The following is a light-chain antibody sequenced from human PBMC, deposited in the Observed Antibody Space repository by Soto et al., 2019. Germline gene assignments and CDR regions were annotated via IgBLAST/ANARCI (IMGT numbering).Light chain of an antibody. V-gene: IGKV3-20*01. CDR1: QSVSSSA. J-gene: IGKJ4*01. CDR2: GAY. Sequence: EILLTQSPGTLFLSPGARATLSCRASQSVSSSALAWYQQKPGQAPRRLIYGAYSRATGITDRFSGSGSGTDFTLTISRLGPEDFAVYYCQPFSSYPLTFGEGTKVEIK. CDR3: QPFSSYPLT.